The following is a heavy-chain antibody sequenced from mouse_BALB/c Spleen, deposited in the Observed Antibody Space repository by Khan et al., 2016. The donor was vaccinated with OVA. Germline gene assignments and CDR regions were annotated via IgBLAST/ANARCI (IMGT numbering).Heavy chain of an antibody. CDR1: GYTFTSYT. Sequence: QVQLQQSGAELARPGASVKMSCKASGYTFTSYTIHWIKQRPGQGLEWIGYINPSSGYTNYNQKFKDKATLTADKSSTTAYMQLSSLTSDDSAVYYCARYGAYYRNDGWFAYWGQGTLVTVSA. V-gene: IGHV1-4*01. CDR3: ARYGAYYRNDGWFAY. J-gene: IGHJ3*01. D-gene: IGHD2-14*01. CDR2: INPSSGYT.